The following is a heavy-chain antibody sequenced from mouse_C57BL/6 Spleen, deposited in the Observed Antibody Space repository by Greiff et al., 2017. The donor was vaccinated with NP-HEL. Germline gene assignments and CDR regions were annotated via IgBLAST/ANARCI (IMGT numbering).Heavy chain of an antibody. D-gene: IGHD2-4*01. CDR3: ARRIYYDYDGWYFDV. Sequence: VQLQQSGAELVKPGASVKMSCKASGYTFTSYWITWVKQRPGQGLEWIGDIYPGSGSTNYNEKFKSKATLTVDTSSSTAYMQLSSLTSEDSAVYYCARRIYYDYDGWYFDVWGTGTTVTVSS. CDR2: IYPGSGST. CDR1: GYTFTSYW. J-gene: IGHJ1*03. V-gene: IGHV1-55*01.